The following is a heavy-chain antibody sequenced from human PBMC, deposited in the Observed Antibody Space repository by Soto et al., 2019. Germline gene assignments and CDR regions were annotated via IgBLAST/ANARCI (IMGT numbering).Heavy chain of an antibody. J-gene: IGHJ3*02. D-gene: IGHD2-15*01. CDR2: ISGSGGST. CDR1: GFTFSSYA. Sequence: PGGSLRLSCAASGFTFSSYAMSWVRQAPGKGLEWVSAISGSGGSTYYADSVKGRFTISRDNSKNTLYLQMNSLRAEDTAVYYCAKVPRGPDIVVVVAAGDAFDIWGQGTMVTVSS. CDR3: AKVPRGPDIVVVVAAGDAFDI. V-gene: IGHV3-23*01.